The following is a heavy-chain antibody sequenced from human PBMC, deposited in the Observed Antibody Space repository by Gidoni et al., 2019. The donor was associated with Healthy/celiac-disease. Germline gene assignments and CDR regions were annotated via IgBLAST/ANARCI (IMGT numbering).Heavy chain of an antibody. J-gene: IGHJ6*02. CDR2: IDYSGST. CDR3: ARFFMEGDWSGPVPYYYGMDV. Sequence: QVQLQESGPGLVKPSETLSLTCTVSGGSISSYYWDWIRQPPGKGLGWIGYIDYSGSTNYNPSLKSRVTISVDTSKNQFSLKLSSVTAADTAVYYCARFFMEGDWSGPVPYYYGMDVWGQGTTVTVSS. D-gene: IGHD3-3*01. CDR1: GGSISSYY. V-gene: IGHV4-59*01.